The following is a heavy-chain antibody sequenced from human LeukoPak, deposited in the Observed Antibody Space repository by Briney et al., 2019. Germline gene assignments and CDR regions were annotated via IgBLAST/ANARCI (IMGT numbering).Heavy chain of an antibody. J-gene: IGHJ5*02. Sequence: ASVKVSCKASGYTFTSYGISWVRQAPGQGLEWMGWISAYNGNTNYAQKLQGRVTMTTDTSTSIAYMELRSLRSDDTAVYYCAREGGYCSGGSCYSGWFDPWGQGTLVTVSS. CDR3: AREGGYCSGGSCYSGWFDP. CDR1: GYTFTSYG. V-gene: IGHV1-18*01. CDR2: ISAYNGNT. D-gene: IGHD2-15*01.